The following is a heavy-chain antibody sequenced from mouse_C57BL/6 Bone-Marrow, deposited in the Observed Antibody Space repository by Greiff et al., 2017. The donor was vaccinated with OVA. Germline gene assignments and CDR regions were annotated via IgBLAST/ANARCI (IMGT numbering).Heavy chain of an antibody. J-gene: IGHJ2*01. D-gene: IGHD1-1*01. CDR1: GFNIKDYY. V-gene: IGHV14-2*01. Sequence: VHVKQSGAELVKPGASVKLSCTASGFNIKDYYMHWVKQRTEQGLGWIGRIDPEDGETKYAPKFQGKATITADTSSTTAYRQLSSLTSEDTAVYYCARRITTVDDDWGQGTTLTVSS. CDR3: ARRITTVDDD. CDR2: IDPEDGET.